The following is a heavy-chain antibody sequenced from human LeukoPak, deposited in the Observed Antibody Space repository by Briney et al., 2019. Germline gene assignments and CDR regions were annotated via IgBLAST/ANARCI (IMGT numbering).Heavy chain of an antibody. CDR2: MNPNSGNT. V-gene: IGHV1-8*01. CDR1: GYTFTSYD. J-gene: IGHJ6*02. D-gene: IGHD3-3*01. CDR3: ARVARLRFYYYYGMDV. Sequence: ASVKVSCKASGYTFTSYDINWVRQATGQGLEWMGWMNPNSGNTGYAQKFQGRVTMTRNTSISTAYMELSSLRSEDTAVYYCARVARLRFYYYYGMDVWGQGTTVTVS.